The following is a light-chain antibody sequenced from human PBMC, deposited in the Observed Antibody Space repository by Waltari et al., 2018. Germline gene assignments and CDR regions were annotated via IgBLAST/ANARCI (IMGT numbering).Light chain of an antibody. Sequence: EIVLTQSPATLSLSPGERATLSCRASQSVSSYLAWYQQKPGQAPRLLIYDVSNRATGIPARFSGSGSGTDFTLTISSLESEDFAVYYCQQRGNWPLTVGGGTKVEIK. CDR3: QQRGNWPLT. CDR1: QSVSSY. J-gene: IGKJ4*01. CDR2: DVS. V-gene: IGKV3-11*01.